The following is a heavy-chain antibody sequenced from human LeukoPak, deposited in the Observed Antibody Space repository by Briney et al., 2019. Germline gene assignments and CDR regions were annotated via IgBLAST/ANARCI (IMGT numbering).Heavy chain of an antibody. D-gene: IGHD4-11*01. CDR2: IYYSGST. J-gene: IGHJ4*02. V-gene: IGHV4-59*01. Sequence: PSETLSLTCTVSGGSISSYYWSWIRQPPGKGLEWIGYIYYSGSTNYNPSFKSRVTISVDTSKNQFSLKLSSVTAADTAVYYCARGAPTVTTSFDYWGQGTLVTVSS. CDR3: ARGAPTVTTSFDY. CDR1: GGSISSYY.